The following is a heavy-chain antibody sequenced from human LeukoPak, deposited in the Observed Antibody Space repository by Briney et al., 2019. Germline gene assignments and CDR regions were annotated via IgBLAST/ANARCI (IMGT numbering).Heavy chain of an antibody. D-gene: IGHD6-13*01. V-gene: IGHV3-23*01. Sequence: GGSLRLSCAASGFTFSSYAMSWVRHAPGKGLEWVSAISGSGGSTYYADSVKGRFTISRDNSKNTLYLQMNSLRAEDTAVYYCAKGVAAAGANFDYWGQGTLVTVSS. J-gene: IGHJ4*02. CDR3: AKGVAAAGANFDY. CDR2: ISGSGGST. CDR1: GFTFSSYA.